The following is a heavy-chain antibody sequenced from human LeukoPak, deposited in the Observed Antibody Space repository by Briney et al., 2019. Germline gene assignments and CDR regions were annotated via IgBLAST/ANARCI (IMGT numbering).Heavy chain of an antibody. CDR1: GYTFTGYY. J-gene: IGHJ4*02. D-gene: IGHD6-13*01. V-gene: IGHV1-2*02. CDR3: ARDDGYSSSWHFDY. Sequence: ASVKVSCKASGYTFTGYYMHWVRQAPGQGLEWMGWINPNSGGTNYAQKFQGRVTMTRDTSISTAYMELSRLRSDDTAVYDCARDDGYSSSWHFDYWGQGTLVTVSS. CDR2: INPNSGGT.